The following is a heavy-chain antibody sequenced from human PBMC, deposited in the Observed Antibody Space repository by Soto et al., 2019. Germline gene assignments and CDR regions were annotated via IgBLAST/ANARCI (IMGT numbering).Heavy chain of an antibody. CDR3: AKDLGYDGSGIEI. Sequence: EVQLLESGGGLVQPGGSLRLSCAVSGFTFSNYGMSWVRQAPGKGLEWVSASSGSGDTTYYADSVKGRFTIPRDNSKNTLYVQMNSLRAEDTAVYYCAKDLGYDGSGIEIWGQGTLVTVSP. V-gene: IGHV3-23*01. J-gene: IGHJ4*02. CDR1: GFTFSNYG. D-gene: IGHD3-10*01. CDR2: SSGSGDTT.